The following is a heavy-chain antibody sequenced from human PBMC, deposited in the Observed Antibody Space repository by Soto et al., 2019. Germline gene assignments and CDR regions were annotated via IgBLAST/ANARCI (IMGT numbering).Heavy chain of an antibody. J-gene: IGHJ6*02. CDR3: ASQWLVQGGYYYYGMDV. CDR2: IIPIFGTA. V-gene: IGHV1-69*13. D-gene: IGHD6-19*01. Sequence: SVKVCCNASAGTFSSYAISLVRQAPGQGLEWMGGIIPIFGTANYAQKFQGRVTITADESTSTAYMELSSLRSEDTAVYYCASQWLVQGGYYYYGMDVWGQGTTVTVPS. CDR1: AGTFSSYA.